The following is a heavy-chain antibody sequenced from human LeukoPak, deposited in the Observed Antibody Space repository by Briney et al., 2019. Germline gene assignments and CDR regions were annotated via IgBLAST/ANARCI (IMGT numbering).Heavy chain of an antibody. CDR2: ITGSGGNT. V-gene: IGHV3-23*01. Sequence: GGSLRHSCAASGFTFSNYAMSWVRQAPGKGLEWVSAITGSGGNTYYADSVEGRFTISRDNSKNTVFLQMNSLRAEDTAVYYCAKWGDYDVLTGYYVSDYWGQGTLVTVSS. CDR1: GFTFSNYA. D-gene: IGHD3-9*01. CDR3: AKWGDYDVLTGYYVSDY. J-gene: IGHJ4*02.